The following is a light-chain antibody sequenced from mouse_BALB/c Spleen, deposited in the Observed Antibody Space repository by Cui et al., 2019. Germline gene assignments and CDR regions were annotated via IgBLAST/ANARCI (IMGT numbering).Light chain of an antibody. J-gene: IGKJ4*01. CDR1: QNVGTN. CDR2: SAS. CDR3: QQYKSYPFA. Sequence: DIVMTQSQKFMSTSVGDRVSVTCKASQNVGTNVAWYQQKPGQSPKALIYSASYRYSGVPSRFTGSGSGTDFTLTISNVQSEDLAGYFCQQYKSYPFAFGSGTKLEIK. V-gene: IGKV6-15*01.